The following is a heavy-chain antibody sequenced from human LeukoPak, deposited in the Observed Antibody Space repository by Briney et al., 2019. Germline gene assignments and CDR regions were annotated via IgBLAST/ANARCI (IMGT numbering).Heavy chain of an antibody. CDR2: ISSSSSYI. CDR1: GFTFSGYS. Sequence: GGSLRLSCAASGFTFSGYSMNWVRQAPGKGLEWVSSISSSSSYIYYADSVKGRFTISRDNAKNSLYLQVNSLRAEDTAVYYCARGRYSSSWYFDYWGQGTLVTASS. CDR3: ARGRYSSSWYFDY. J-gene: IGHJ4*02. V-gene: IGHV3-21*01. D-gene: IGHD6-13*01.